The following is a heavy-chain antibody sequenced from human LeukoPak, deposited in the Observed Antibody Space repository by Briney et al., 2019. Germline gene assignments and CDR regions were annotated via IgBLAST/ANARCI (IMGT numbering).Heavy chain of an antibody. CDR2: IIPIFGTA. Sequence: SVKVSCKASGGTFSSYAISWVRQAPGQGLEWMGRIIPIFGTANYAQKFQGRVTITTDESTSTACMELSSLRSEDTAVYYCARDLSSRLRYFDERLDYWGQGTLVTVSS. D-gene: IGHD3-9*01. J-gene: IGHJ4*02. CDR3: ARDLSSRLRYFDERLDY. CDR1: GGTFSSYA. V-gene: IGHV1-69*05.